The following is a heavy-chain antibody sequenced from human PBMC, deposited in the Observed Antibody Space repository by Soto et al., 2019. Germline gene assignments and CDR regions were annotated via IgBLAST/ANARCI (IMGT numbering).Heavy chain of an antibody. Sequence: PGESLKISCKASGYSFTRHWIGWVRQMPGKGLEYMGIIYPGDSDTRYSPSFQGQVTISADKSISTAYLQWSSLKASDTAMYYCARHHAAAGTWWFDPWGQGTLVTVSS. CDR1: GYSFTRHW. J-gene: IGHJ5*02. CDR2: IYPGDSDT. V-gene: IGHV5-51*01. CDR3: ARHHAAAGTWWFDP. D-gene: IGHD6-13*01.